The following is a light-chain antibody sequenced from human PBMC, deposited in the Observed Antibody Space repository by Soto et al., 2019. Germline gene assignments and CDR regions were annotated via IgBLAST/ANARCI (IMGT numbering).Light chain of an antibody. J-gene: IGKJ1*01. CDR3: QKYKYRPGT. CDR1: QSVTNN. CDR2: GAS. Sequence: EIVMTQSPATLSVSPGERATLSCRASQSVTNNLAWYQQKLGQAPRLLIYGASTRATGIPARFSGSGSGTEFTLTSTSLQSEDFEVYSCQKYKYRPGTFGQGTRVEIK. V-gene: IGKV3-15*01.